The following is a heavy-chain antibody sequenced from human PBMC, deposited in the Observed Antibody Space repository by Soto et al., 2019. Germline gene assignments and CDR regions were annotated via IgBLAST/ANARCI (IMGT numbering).Heavy chain of an antibody. D-gene: IGHD2-8*01. J-gene: IGHJ6*02. CDR1: GGSISSYY. V-gene: IGHV4-59*08. Sequence: SETLSLTCTVSGGSISSYYWSWIRQPPGKGLEWIGYIYYSGSTNYNPSLKSRVTISVDTSKNQSSLKLSSVTAADTAVYYCARRGLRCTNGVCYYDYYYGMDVWGQGTTVTVSS. CDR3: ARRGLRCTNGVCYYDYYYGMDV. CDR2: IYYSGST.